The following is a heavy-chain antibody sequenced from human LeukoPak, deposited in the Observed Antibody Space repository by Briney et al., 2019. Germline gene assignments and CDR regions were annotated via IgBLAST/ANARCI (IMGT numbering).Heavy chain of an antibody. CDR1: GFTFSDYE. CDR3: ARNNPLTAYYGMDV. J-gene: IGHJ6*02. D-gene: IGHD1-14*01. V-gene: IGHV3-48*03. Sequence: GGSLRLSCAASGFTFSDYEMNWVRQVPGKGLEWISYISSSGSTTYYADSVKGRFTISRDNAKNSLYLQMDSLRAEDTAVYYCARNNPLTAYYGMDVWGQGTTVTVSS. CDR2: ISSSGSTT.